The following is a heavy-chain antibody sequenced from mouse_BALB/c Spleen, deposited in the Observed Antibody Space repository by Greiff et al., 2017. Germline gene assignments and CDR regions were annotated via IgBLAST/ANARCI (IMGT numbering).Heavy chain of an antibody. CDR2: ILPGSGST. V-gene: IGHV1-9*01. CDR1: GYTFSSYW. CDR3: ARLDYRYDLDY. J-gene: IGHJ2*01. D-gene: IGHD2-14*01. Sequence: QVQLQQSGAELMKPGASVKISCKATGYTFSSYWIEWVKQRPGHGLEWIGEILPGSGSTNYNEKFKGKATFTADTSSNTAYMQLGSLTSEDSAVYYCARLDYRYDLDYWGQGTTLTVSS.